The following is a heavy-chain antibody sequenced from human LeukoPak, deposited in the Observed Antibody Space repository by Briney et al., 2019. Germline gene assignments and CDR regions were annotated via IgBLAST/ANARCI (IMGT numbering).Heavy chain of an antibody. D-gene: IGHD6-19*01. V-gene: IGHV4-39*07. CDR2: IYYTGST. CDR3: ARGSYPGWYNGEFDY. Sequence: SETLSLTCTVSGGSISSSSYFWAWIRQPPGKGLEWIGSIYYTGSTYYNPSLKSRVTLLVHMSKNQFSLKLSSVTAADTAVYYCARGSYPGWYNGEFDYWGQGTLVTVSS. CDR1: GGSISSSSYF. J-gene: IGHJ4*02.